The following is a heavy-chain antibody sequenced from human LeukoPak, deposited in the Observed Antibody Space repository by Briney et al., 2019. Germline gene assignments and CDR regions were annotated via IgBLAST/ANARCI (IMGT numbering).Heavy chain of an antibody. Sequence: SETLSLTCTVSGGSISSYYWSWIRQPAGKGLEWIGRIYTSGSTNYNPSLKSRVTMSVDTSKNQFSLKLSSVTAADTAVYYCARAPTMVGATGGSDAFDIWGQGTMVTVSS. D-gene: IGHD1-26*01. CDR3: ARAPTMVGATGGSDAFDI. J-gene: IGHJ3*02. CDR1: GGSISSYY. V-gene: IGHV4-4*07. CDR2: IYTSGST.